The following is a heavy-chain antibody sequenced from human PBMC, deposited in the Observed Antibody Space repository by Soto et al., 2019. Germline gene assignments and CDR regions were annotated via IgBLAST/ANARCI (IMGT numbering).Heavy chain of an antibody. V-gene: IGHV2-5*02. CDR1: GFSLSSTRVA. CDR2: IYWDDDK. J-gene: IGHJ4*02. CDR3: ADSVVPCLGYYFDY. D-gene: IGHD2-2*01. Sequence: QITLKESGPTLVKPTQTLTLTCTFSGFSLSSTRVAVGWIRQPPGKALEWLALIYWDDDKRYSPFLKSRLTITKDTSRNRVVLTMTNTDPVAPATYYCADSVVPCLGYYFDYRGQGTLVTVSS.